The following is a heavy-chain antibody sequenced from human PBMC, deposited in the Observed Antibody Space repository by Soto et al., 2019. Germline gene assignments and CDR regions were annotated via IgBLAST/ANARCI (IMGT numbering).Heavy chain of an antibody. D-gene: IGHD4-4*01. Sequence: AETLSLTCTVPGGSIESGDYSWSWIRQPPGKGLEWIGYVYYSGTTTYNPSLKSRVTLSLDTSKNQLSLKMDSVTAADPAVYYCARDFIAPPNYFDAWGQGTLVTVSS. CDR2: VYYSGTT. CDR3: ARDFIAPPNYFDA. J-gene: IGHJ5*02. V-gene: IGHV4-61*08. CDR1: GGSIESGDYS.